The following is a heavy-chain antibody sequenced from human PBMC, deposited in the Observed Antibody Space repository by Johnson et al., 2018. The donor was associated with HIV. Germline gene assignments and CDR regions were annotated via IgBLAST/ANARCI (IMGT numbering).Heavy chain of an antibody. CDR3: ATGENLKWELRFVDAFDI. CDR2: INPRPDSA. Sequence: VQLVESGGGEVRPGGSLRLSCVASGFSFDDYNMNWVRQAPGKGLEWVCGINPRPDSAACADSVKGRFTISRDNAKNSLYLQMNSLRAEDTALYYCATGENLKWELRFVDAFDIWGQGTMVTVSS. CDR1: GFSFDDYN. J-gene: IGHJ3*02. V-gene: IGHV3-20*04. D-gene: IGHD1-26*01.